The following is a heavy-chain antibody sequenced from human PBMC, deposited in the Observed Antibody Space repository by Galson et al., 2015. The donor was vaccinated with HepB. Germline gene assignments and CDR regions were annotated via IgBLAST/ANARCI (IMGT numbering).Heavy chain of an antibody. Sequence: SLRLSCAASGFTFSSYGMHWVRQAPGKGLEWVAVISYDGSNKYYADSVKGRFTISRDNSKNTLYPQMNSLRAEDTAVYYCAKEGYCSSTSCSNGYYYYYGMDVWGQGTTVTVSS. CDR2: ISYDGSNK. D-gene: IGHD2-2*01. CDR1: GFTFSSYG. V-gene: IGHV3-30*18. CDR3: AKEGYCSSTSCSNGYYYYYGMDV. J-gene: IGHJ6*02.